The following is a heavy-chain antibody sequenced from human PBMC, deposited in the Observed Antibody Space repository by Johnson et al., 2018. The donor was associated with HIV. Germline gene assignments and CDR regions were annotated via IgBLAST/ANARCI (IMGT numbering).Heavy chain of an antibody. Sequence: VQLVESGGGLVKPGGSLRLSCAASGFTFSNAWMSWVRQAPGKGLEWVAIIWYDGTNKYYADSVKGRFTISRDNSKNTLYLQMNSLRAEDTAVYYCARVHGGATRAKGAFDIWGQGTMVTVSS. CDR2: IWYDGTNK. D-gene: IGHD1-26*01. V-gene: IGHV3-33*08. CDR3: ARVHGGATRAKGAFDI. CDR1: GFTFSNAW. J-gene: IGHJ3*02.